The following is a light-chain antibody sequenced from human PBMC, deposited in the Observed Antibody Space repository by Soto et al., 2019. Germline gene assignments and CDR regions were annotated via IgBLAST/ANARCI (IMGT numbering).Light chain of an antibody. CDR1: QSISTY. CDR3: QQSYIDPIT. J-gene: IGKJ5*01. V-gene: IGKV1-39*01. Sequence: DIQMTQSPSSLSASVGNRVTITCRASQSISTYLNWYQKKPGKAPNVLIYDASRLQSGVPSRFSGSRVGTSITLSFSSVHPDDFPTYFCQQSYIDPITFGQGTQLDI. CDR2: DAS.